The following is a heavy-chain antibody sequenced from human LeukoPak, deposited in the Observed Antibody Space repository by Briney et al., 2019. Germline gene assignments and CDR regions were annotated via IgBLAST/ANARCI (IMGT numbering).Heavy chain of an antibody. CDR2: INHSGST. V-gene: IGHV4-34*01. Sequence: SETLSLTCAVYGGSFSGYYWSWIRQPPGKGLEWIGEINHSGSTNYNPSLKSRVTISVDTSKNQFSLKLSSVTAADTAVYYCARITMFWPAINYYYYYMDVWGKGTTVTISS. CDR3: ARITMFWPAINYYYYYMDV. CDR1: GGSFSGYY. D-gene: IGHD3-9*01. J-gene: IGHJ6*03.